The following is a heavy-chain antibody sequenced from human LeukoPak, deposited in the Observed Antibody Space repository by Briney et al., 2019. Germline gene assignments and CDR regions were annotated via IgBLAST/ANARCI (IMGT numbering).Heavy chain of an antibody. CDR1: GYTFSGYY. CDR3: ASGSLASYFDH. CDR2: INPNSGGT. Sequence: ASVKVSCKASGYTFSGYYMHWVRQAPGQGLEWMGWINPNSGGTKYVQKFQGRVTMTRDTSISTAYMELSRLRSDDTAVYYRASGSLASYFDHWGQGTLATVSS. D-gene: IGHD3-16*01. J-gene: IGHJ4*02. V-gene: IGHV1-2*02.